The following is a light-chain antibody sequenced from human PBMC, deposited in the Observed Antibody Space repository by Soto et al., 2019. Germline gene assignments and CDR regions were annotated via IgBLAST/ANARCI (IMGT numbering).Light chain of an antibody. V-gene: IGLV1-40*01. CDR2: DND. J-gene: IGLJ2*01. Sequence: QSVLTQPPSVSGAPGQRIIISCTGSSSNIGAGFDVHWYQHLPGTAPKLLVYDNDNRPSGLPARFSDSRSGTSASLAITSLKADDEAEYYCQSYDNSLSGVVFCGGTKLTV. CDR3: QSYDNSLSGVV. CDR1: SSNIGAGFD.